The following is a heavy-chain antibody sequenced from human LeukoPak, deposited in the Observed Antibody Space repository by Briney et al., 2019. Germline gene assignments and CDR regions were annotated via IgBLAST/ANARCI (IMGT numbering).Heavy chain of an antibody. J-gene: IGHJ4*02. CDR3: ARETMRRWLPDY. D-gene: IGHD5-24*01. CDR2: ISGSGGST. Sequence: GGSLRLSCAASGFTISSYGMSWIRQAPGKGLEWVSAISGSGGSTYSSDSVKGRFTISRDNSRNTLYLQMNSLRAEDTAVYYCARETMRRWLPDYWGQGTLVTVSS. V-gene: IGHV3-23*01. CDR1: GFTISSYG.